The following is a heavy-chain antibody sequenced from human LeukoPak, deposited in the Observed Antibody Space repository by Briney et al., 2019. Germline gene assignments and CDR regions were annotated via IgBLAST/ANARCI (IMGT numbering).Heavy chain of an antibody. V-gene: IGHV3-7*01. CDR1: GFTFSSHW. Sequence: PGGSLRLSCAASGFTFSSHWMSWVRQAPGKGLEWVDKIKQDGSEKYYVDSVKGRFTISRDNAKNSLYLQMNSLRPEDTAVYYCARAPAAARPYYFDYWGQGTLVTVSS. J-gene: IGHJ4*02. CDR2: IKQDGSEK. D-gene: IGHD6-6*01. CDR3: ARAPAAARPYYFDY.